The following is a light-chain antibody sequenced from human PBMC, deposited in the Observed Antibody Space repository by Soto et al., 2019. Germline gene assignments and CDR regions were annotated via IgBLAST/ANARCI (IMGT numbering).Light chain of an antibody. J-gene: IGKJ2*01. CDR1: QRVSNNY. CDR3: QQYGSSPPYT. Sequence: EVVLTQSPGTLSLSPGERATLSCRASQRVSNNYLAWYQQKPGQSPTLLIFGSSDRATGIPARFSGSGSATDFTLTISRLEPEEFAVYYCQQYGSSPPYTFGQGTNLEIK. V-gene: IGKV3-20*01. CDR2: GSS.